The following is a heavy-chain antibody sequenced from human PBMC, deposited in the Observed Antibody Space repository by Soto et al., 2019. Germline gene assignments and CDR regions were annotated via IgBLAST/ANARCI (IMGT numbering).Heavy chain of an antibody. J-gene: IGHJ4*02. Sequence: GGSLRLSCAASGFTFSSYAMSWVRQAPGKGLEWVSAISGSGGSTYYADSVKGRFTISRDNSKNTLYLQMNSLRAEDTAVYYCAKDSDPYSSGWAQNFDYWGQGTLVTVSS. V-gene: IGHV3-23*01. D-gene: IGHD6-19*01. CDR2: ISGSGGST. CDR1: GFTFSSYA. CDR3: AKDSDPYSSGWAQNFDY.